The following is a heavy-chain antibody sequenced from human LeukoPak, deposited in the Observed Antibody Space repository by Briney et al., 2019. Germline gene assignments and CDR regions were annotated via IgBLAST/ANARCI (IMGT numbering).Heavy chain of an antibody. V-gene: IGHV4-4*07. CDR3: ARSGFSGSYCFDS. Sequence: SETLSLTCTVSGGSISSSYWTWVRQPAGKGLEWIGRIYTSGSTNYNPSLKSRVTMSVDTSKNQFSLKLSSMTAADTAVYYCARSGFSGSYCFDSRGQGTLVTVSS. CDR2: IYTSGST. CDR1: GGSISSSY. D-gene: IGHD3-10*01. J-gene: IGHJ4*02.